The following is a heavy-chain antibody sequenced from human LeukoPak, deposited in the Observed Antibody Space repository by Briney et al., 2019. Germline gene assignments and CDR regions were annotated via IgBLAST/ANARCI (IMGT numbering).Heavy chain of an antibody. CDR3: ARRGDSQEFDY. J-gene: IGHJ4*02. CDR2: LYYSGTT. CDR1: GASISNYY. Sequence: SETLYLTCTVSGASISNYYWGWIRQPPGKGLEWIGSLYYSGTTYYNPSLKSRVTISVDTSNNQFSLKLSSVTAADTAVCYCARRGDSQEFDYWGQGTLVTVSS. V-gene: IGHV4-39*01. D-gene: IGHD2-21*02.